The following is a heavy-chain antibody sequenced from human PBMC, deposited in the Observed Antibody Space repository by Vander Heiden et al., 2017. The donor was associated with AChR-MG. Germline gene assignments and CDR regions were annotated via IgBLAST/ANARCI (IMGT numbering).Heavy chain of an antibody. J-gene: IGHJ4*02. CDR2: IKSKSDGGTT. V-gene: IGHV3-15*01. CDR3: TTDGAVGANPIFTY. Sequence: EVQLVELGGVLVKPRGPLGTSSAAPNFNSTYVCLSWARLAPGKGLEWGGRIKSKSDGGTTDYAAPVKGRCTISRDDSKSTVYLQMNSLKSEDTAMYYCTTDGAVGANPIFTYWGQGTLVTVSS. CDR1: NFNSTYVC. D-gene: IGHD1-26*01.